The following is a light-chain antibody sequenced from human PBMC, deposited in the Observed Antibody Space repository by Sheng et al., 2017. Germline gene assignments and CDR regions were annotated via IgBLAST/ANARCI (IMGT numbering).Light chain of an antibody. J-gene: IGKJ2*01. CDR3: QQYNGYPYT. Sequence: EIVLTQSPGTLSLSPGERATLSCRASQSVSSNYLAWYQQKPGQAPRLLIYGASSRATGIPDRFSGSGSGTEFTLTISSLQPDDFGTYYCQQYNGYPYTFGQGTKLEIK. CDR2: GAS. V-gene: IGKV3-20*01. CDR1: QSVSSNY.